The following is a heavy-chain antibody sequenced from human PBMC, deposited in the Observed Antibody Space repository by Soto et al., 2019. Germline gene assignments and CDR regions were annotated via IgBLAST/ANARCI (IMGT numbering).Heavy chain of an antibody. CDR3: ARAPHIVAAYYYYYGMDV. Sequence: GGSLRLSCAASGFTFSSYEMNWVRQAPGKGLEWVSYISSSGSTIYYADSVKGRFTISRDNAKNSLYLQMNSLRAEDTAVYYCARAPHIVAAYYYYYGMDVWGQGTTVTVSS. CDR1: GFTFSSYE. CDR2: ISSSGSTI. V-gene: IGHV3-48*03. J-gene: IGHJ6*02. D-gene: IGHD5-12*01.